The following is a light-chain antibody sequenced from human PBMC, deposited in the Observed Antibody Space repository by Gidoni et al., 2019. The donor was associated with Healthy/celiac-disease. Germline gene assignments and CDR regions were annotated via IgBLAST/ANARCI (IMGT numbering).Light chain of an antibody. Sequence: DLVMTQSSLYLPVTPGEPASIYCRASQSLLHSNGYKYLDWYLQKPGQSPQLLLYFGSTRAYGVPDTFSGSGSGTDFTLHIIRVEAQDVVVSYCMQALQTPLFGQGTRLEIK. CDR2: FGS. CDR1: QSLLHSNGYKY. CDR3: MQALQTPL. V-gene: IGKV2-28*01. J-gene: IGKJ5*01.